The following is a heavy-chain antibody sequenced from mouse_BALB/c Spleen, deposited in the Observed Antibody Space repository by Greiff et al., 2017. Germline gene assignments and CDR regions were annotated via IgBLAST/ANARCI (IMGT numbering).Heavy chain of an antibody. J-gene: IGHJ3*01. D-gene: IGHD2-14*01. CDR2: IWAGGST. V-gene: IGHV2-9*02. CDR1: GFSFTSYG. CDR3: ARYRYDGSWFAY. Sequence: QVQLKESGPGLVAPSQSLSITCTVSGFSFTSYGVHWVRQPPGKGLEWLGVIWAGGSTNYNSALMSRLSISKDNSKSQVFLKMNSLQTDDTAMYYCARYRYDGSWFAYWGQGTLVTVSA.